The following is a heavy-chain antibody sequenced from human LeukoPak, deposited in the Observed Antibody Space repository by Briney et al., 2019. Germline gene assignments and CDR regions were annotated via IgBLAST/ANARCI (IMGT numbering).Heavy chain of an antibody. D-gene: IGHD1-26*01. Sequence: GGSLRLSCAPSGFTFSSYAMSWVRQAPGKGLEWVSAISCSCGSTYYADSVKGQFTISRDNSKHTLYLQMNSLRAEDTAVYYCAKGGSYFQGAFDYWGQGTLVTVSS. CDR1: GFTFSSYA. J-gene: IGHJ4*02. CDR2: ISCSCGST. V-gene: IGHV3-23*01. CDR3: AKGGSYFQGAFDY.